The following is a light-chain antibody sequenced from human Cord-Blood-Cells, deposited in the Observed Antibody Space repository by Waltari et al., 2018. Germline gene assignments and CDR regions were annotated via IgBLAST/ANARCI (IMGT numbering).Light chain of an antibody. CDR3: QAWDSSTVV. CDR1: KLGDKY. CDR2: QDS. Sequence: SYELTQPPSVSVSPGQTASITCSGDKLGDKYACWYQQKPGQSPVLVIYQDSKRPSGIPGRFSGSNSGNTGTLAISGTQAMDEADYYCQAWDSSTVVFGGGTKLTVL. J-gene: IGLJ2*01. V-gene: IGLV3-1*01.